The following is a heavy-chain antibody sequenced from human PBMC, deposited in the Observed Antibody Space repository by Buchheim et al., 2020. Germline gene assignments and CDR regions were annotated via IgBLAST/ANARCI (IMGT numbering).Heavy chain of an antibody. CDR3: ARSVVQNWTFDP. Sequence: QLQLQESGPGLVKPSETLSLTCTVSGASISGSYWSWIRQPPGKGLQWIGYIYNSGTTNYNPSLKSRVTISLVTSTNQFSLRLNSVTAADTAVYYCARSVVQNWTFDPWGQGIL. CDR1: GASISGSY. V-gene: IGHV4-59*01. J-gene: IGHJ5*02. CDR2: IYNSGTT. D-gene: IGHD2-8*01.